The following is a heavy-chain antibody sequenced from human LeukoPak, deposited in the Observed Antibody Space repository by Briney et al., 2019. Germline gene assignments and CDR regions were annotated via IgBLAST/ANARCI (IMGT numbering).Heavy chain of an antibody. CDR1: GGSISNTNYY. J-gene: IGHJ4*02. D-gene: IGHD3-22*01. CDR2: IDYSGST. V-gene: IGHV4-39*01. CDR3: ARLARGILLPDY. Sequence: SETLSLTCTVSGGSISNTNYYWGWIRQPPGKGLEWIGGIDYSGSTYYNPSLKSRVAISEDTSNRFSLILSSVTAADTAVYYCARLARGILLPDYWGQGTLVTVSS.